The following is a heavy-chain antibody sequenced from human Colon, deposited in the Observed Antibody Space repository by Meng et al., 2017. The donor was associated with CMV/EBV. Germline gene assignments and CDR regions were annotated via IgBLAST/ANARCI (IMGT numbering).Heavy chain of an antibody. CDR3: ARKWDLVRPGDY. Sequence: GESLKISCAASGFTSSSFGMNWVRQAPGKGLEWVSSISTISGFMYYADSVRGRFTISRDNAKNPVYLQMNSLRAEDTAVYYCARKWDLVRPGDYWGQGTLVTVSS. V-gene: IGHV3-21*01. CDR1: GFTSSSFG. D-gene: IGHD1-26*01. CDR2: ISTISGFM. J-gene: IGHJ4*02.